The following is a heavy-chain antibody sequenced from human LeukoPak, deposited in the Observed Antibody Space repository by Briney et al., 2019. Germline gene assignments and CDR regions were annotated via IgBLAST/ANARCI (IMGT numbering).Heavy chain of an antibody. Sequence: GGSLRLSCAASGFTVSSNYMSWVRQAPGKGLEWVSVLYSDGTTYYADSVKGRFTISRDNSKNTLYLQMNSLRPEDTALYYCATDGSSSHYYYDTDVWGQGTSVTVSS. CDR1: GFTVSSNY. V-gene: IGHV3-53*01. D-gene: IGHD6-6*01. CDR3: ATDGSSSHYYYDTDV. J-gene: IGHJ6*02. CDR2: LYSDGTT.